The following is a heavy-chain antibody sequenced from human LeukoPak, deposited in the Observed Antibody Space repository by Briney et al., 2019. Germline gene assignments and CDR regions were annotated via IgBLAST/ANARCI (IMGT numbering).Heavy chain of an antibody. J-gene: IGHJ4*02. CDR2: ISGSGGNT. Sequence: GGSLRLSCAASGLTFSSYAMSWVRRAPGKGLEWVSAISGSGGNTYYADSVKGRFTISRDNSKNTLYLQMNSLRAEDTAIYYCAKKRGMQLWQYYFDYWGQGTLVTISS. CDR1: GLTFSSYA. V-gene: IGHV3-23*01. D-gene: IGHD5-18*01. CDR3: AKKRGMQLWQYYFDY.